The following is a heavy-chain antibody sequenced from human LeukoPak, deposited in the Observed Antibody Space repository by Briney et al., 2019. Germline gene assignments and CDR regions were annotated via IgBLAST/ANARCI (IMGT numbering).Heavy chain of an antibody. D-gene: IGHD3-22*01. V-gene: IGHV1-69*04. CDR2: IIPIFGIA. CDR3: ASRQYYYDAVGFDP. Sequence: ASVKVSCKASGGTFSSYAISWVRQAPGQGLEWTGRIIPIFGIANYAQKFQGRVTITADKSTSTAYMELSSLRSEDTAVYYCASRQYYYDAVGFDPWGQGTLVTVSS. J-gene: IGHJ5*02. CDR1: GGTFSSYA.